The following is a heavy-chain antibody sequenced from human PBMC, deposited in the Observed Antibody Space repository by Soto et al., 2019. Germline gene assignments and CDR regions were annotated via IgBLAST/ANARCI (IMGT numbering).Heavy chain of an antibody. CDR2: IGTAGDT. CDR3: ARSSSSGLASDAFDI. Sequence: GGSLRLSCAASGFTFSSYDMHWVRQATGKGLEWVSAIGTAGDTYYPGSVKGRFTISRENAKNSLYLQMNSLRAGDTAVYYCARSSSSGLASDAFDIWGQGTMVTVSS. D-gene: IGHD6-6*01. CDR1: GFTFSSYD. J-gene: IGHJ3*02. V-gene: IGHV3-13*01.